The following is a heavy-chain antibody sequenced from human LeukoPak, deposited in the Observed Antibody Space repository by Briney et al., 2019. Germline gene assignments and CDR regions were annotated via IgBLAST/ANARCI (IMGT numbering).Heavy chain of an antibody. D-gene: IGHD6-13*01. CDR1: GGTFSSYA. J-gene: IGHJ4*02. V-gene: IGHV1-69*13. CDR3: ARGPGSSSWYLTLEGGYYFDY. Sequence: SVKVSCKASGGTFSSYAISWVRQAPGQGLEWMGGIIPIFGTANYAQKFQGRVTITADESTSTAYMELSSLRSEDTAVYYCARGPGSSSWYLTLEGGYYFDYWGQGTLVTVSS. CDR2: IIPIFGTA.